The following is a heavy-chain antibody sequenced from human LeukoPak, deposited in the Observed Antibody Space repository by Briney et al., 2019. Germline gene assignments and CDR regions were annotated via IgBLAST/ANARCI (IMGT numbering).Heavy chain of an antibody. CDR2: INPNSGGT. J-gene: IGHJ4*02. V-gene: IGHV1-2*02. CDR3: ARDSMVRGVILYDY. CDR1: GYTFTGYY. Sequence: ASVKVSCKASGYTFTGYYMHWARQAPGQGLEWMGWINPNSGGTNYAQKFQGRVTMTRDTSISTAYMELSRLRSDDTAVYYCARDSMVRGVILYDYWGQGTLVTVSS. D-gene: IGHD3-10*01.